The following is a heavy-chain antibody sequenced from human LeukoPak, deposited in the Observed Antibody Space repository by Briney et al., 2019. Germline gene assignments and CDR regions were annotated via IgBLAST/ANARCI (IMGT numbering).Heavy chain of an antibody. CDR2: ISSSSSYI. V-gene: IGHV3-21*01. J-gene: IGHJ4*02. Sequence: GGSLRLSCAASGFTFSSYSMNWVRQAPRQGLAWVSSISSSSSYIYYADSVKGRFTISRDNAKNSLYLQMNSLRAEDTAVYYCARCPISSGYYYLDYWGQGTLVTVSS. D-gene: IGHD3-22*01. CDR1: GFTFSSYS. CDR3: ARCPISSGYYYLDY.